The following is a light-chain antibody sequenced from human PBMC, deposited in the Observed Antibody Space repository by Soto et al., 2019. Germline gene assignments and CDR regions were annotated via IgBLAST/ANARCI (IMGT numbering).Light chain of an antibody. CDR2: EVR. Sequence: QSALTQPASVSGSPGQSITISCAGTMRDVGAYNLVSWYQQHPGRAPQLIIYEVRNRPSGISFRFSGSKSGNTASLTISGLQAEDEADYFCSSYTSKSSLIFGGGTKVTVL. V-gene: IGLV2-14*01. CDR3: SSYTSKSSLI. CDR1: MRDVGAYNL. J-gene: IGLJ2*01.